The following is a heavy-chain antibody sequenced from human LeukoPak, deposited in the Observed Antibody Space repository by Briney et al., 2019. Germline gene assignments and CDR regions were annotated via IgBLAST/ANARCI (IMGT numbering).Heavy chain of an antibody. CDR3: ARSCLETLDDWFDP. Sequence: PSETLSLTCTVSGGSISSSSYYWGWIRQPPGKGLEWIGSIYYSGCTYYNPSLKSRVTISVNTSKNQFSLKLSSVTAADTAVYYCARSCLETLDDWFDPWGQGTLVTVSS. CDR1: GGSISSSSYY. CDR2: IYYSGCT. D-gene: IGHD5-24*01. V-gene: IGHV4-39*01. J-gene: IGHJ5*02.